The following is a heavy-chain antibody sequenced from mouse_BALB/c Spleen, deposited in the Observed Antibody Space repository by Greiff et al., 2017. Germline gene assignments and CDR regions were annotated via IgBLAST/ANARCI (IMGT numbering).Heavy chain of an antibody. Sequence: EVKLVESGGDLVKPGGSLQLSCAASGFTFSSYGMSWVRQTPDKRLEWVATISSGGSYTYYPDSVKGRFTISRDNAKNTLYLQMSSLKSEDTAMYYCARQGLRDYFDYWGQGTTLTVSS. D-gene: IGHD3-1*01. CDR2: ISSGGSYT. CDR1: GFTFSSYG. V-gene: IGHV5-6*01. CDR3: ARQGLRDYFDY. J-gene: IGHJ2*01.